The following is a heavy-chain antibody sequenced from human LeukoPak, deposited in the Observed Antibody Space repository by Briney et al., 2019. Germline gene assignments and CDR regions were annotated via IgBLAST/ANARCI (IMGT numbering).Heavy chain of an antibody. CDR1: GYSFTNYW. V-gene: IGHV5-51*01. CDR2: IYPGDSDT. CDR3: ARQGTIVAGTLGTTFDY. Sequence: GESLKISCKASGYSFTNYWIGWVRQMPGKGLEWMGIIYPGDSDTKYSPSFQGQVTISADKSINTAYPQWSSLRASDTAIYYCARQGTIVAGTLGTTFDYWGQGTLLTVSS. J-gene: IGHJ4*02. D-gene: IGHD5-12*01.